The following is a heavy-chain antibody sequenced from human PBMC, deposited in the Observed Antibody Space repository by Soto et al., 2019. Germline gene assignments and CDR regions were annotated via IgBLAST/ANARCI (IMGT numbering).Heavy chain of an antibody. Sequence: ASVKVSCKVSGGVFRRYAISWVRQAPGQGLEWLGGIVPIFVTTNYARKFQGRVTIVADESTSTAYMDLSSLRSHDRAAYYCARADEGSYHSNHHYYNPLDDWGQGTTVTV. J-gene: IGHJ6*03. CDR1: GGVFRRYA. CDR3: ARADEGSYHSNHHYYNPLDD. V-gene: IGHV1-69*13. CDR2: IVPIFVTT. D-gene: IGHD3-16*02.